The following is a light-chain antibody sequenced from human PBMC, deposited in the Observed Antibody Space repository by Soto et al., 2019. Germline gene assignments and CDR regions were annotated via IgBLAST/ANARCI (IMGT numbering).Light chain of an antibody. Sequence: EIVLTQSPGTLSLSPGERATLSCRASQSVGSNYLAWYQQKPGQAPRLLIYTASGRAAGIPDRFSGGGSGTDFTLTISRVEPEDFAVYYRQQYGTSPWTFGQGTKVEIK. CDR1: QSVGSNY. CDR3: QQYGTSPWT. V-gene: IGKV3-20*01. J-gene: IGKJ1*01. CDR2: TAS.